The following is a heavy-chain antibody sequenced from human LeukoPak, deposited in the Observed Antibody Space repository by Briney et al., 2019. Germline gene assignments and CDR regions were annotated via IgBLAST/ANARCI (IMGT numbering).Heavy chain of an antibody. V-gene: IGHV4-59*01. Sequence: SETLSLTCTVSGGSISSYYWSWIRQPPGKGLEWIGYIYYSGSTNYNPSLKSRVTISVDTSKNQFSLKLSSVTAADTAVYYCASPPPYDYHAFDIWGQGTMVTVSS. CDR1: GGSISSYY. J-gene: IGHJ3*02. CDR3: ASPPPYDYHAFDI. CDR2: IYYSGST. D-gene: IGHD5-12*01.